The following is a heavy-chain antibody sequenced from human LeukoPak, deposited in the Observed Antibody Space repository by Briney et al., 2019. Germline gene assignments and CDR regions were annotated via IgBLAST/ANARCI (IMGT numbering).Heavy chain of an antibody. J-gene: IGHJ4*02. CDR3: ARAYSRSRFDY. Sequence: PGESLKISCKGSGYNITNYWISWVRQMPGKGLEWMGTIDPSDSYNNYSPSFQGHVTISADKSISTAYLQWSSLKASDTAMYYCARAYSRSRFDYWGQGTLVTVSS. CDR1: GYNITNYW. V-gene: IGHV5-10-1*01. D-gene: IGHD6-6*01. CDR2: IDPSDSYN.